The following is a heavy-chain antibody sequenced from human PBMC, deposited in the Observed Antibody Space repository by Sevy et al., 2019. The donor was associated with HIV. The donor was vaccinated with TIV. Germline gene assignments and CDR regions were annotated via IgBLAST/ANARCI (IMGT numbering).Heavy chain of an antibody. CDR1: GFTFSSYG. D-gene: IGHD6-13*01. CDR2: IRYDGSNK. CDR3: AKTHSSSWYYGMDV. J-gene: IGHJ6*02. V-gene: IGHV3-30*02. Sequence: GGSLRLSCVASGFTFSSYGMHWVRQAPGKGLEWVAFIRYDGSNKYYADSVKGRFTISRDNSKNTLYLQMNSLRAEDTAVYYCAKTHSSSWYYGMDVWGQGTTVTVSS.